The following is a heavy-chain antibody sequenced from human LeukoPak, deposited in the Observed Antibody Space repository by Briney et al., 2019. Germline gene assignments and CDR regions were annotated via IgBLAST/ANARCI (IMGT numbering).Heavy chain of an antibody. Sequence: RGSLRLSCAASGFTFSSYSMNCVRQATRKGLEWVTSISSSSSYIYYADSVRGRFTISRDNAKNSLYLQMNSLRAEDTAVYYCARGGGYGYFDYWGQGTLVTVSS. J-gene: IGHJ4*02. V-gene: IGHV3-21*01. CDR3: ARGGGYGYFDY. CDR1: GFTFSSYS. D-gene: IGHD5-18*01. CDR2: ISSSSSYI.